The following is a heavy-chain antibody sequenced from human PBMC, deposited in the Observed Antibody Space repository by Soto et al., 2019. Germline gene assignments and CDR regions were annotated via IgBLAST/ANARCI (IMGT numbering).Heavy chain of an antibody. CDR2: INHSGST. CDR1: GGSFSGYY. CDR3: ARGNYYYYYGMDV. J-gene: IGHJ6*02. Sequence: SETLSLTCAVYGGSFSGYYWSWIRQPPGKGLEWIGEINHSGSTNYNPSPKSRVTISVDTSKNQFSLKLSSVTAAATAVYYCARGNYYYYYGMDVWGQGTTVTVSS. V-gene: IGHV4-34*01.